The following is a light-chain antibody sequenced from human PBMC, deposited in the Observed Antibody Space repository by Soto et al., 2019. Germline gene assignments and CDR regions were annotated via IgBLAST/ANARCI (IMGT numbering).Light chain of an antibody. V-gene: IGKV3D-20*02. Sequence: EIVLTQSPGTLSLSPGERATLSCRASQSVSSSYLAWYQQKPCQAPRLLIYGASTRATTIPVRFSGSGSGTEFTLTISSLQSEDFAVYYCQQRSSWPLITFGQGTRVEIK. CDR1: QSVSSSY. J-gene: IGKJ5*01. CDR3: QQRSSWPLIT. CDR2: GAS.